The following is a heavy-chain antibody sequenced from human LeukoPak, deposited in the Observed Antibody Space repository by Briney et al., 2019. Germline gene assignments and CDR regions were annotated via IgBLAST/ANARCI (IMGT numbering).Heavy chain of an antibody. Sequence: GASVKVSCKASGYTFTSYYMHWVRQAPGQGLEWMGGIIPIFGTANYAQKFQGRVTITADESTSTAYMELSSLRSEDTAVYYCARAPGYSSGWYLGWGQGTLVTVSS. V-gene: IGHV1-69*13. CDR3: ARAPGYSSGWYLG. CDR1: GYTFTSYY. D-gene: IGHD6-19*01. J-gene: IGHJ4*02. CDR2: IIPIFGTA.